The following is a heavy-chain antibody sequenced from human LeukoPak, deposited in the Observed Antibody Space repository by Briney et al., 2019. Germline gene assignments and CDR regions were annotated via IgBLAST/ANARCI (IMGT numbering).Heavy chain of an antibody. CDR3: ARDIGALRIQVPPDAFDI. D-gene: IGHD5-18*01. V-gene: IGHV7-4-1*02. Sequence: GASVKVSCKASGYTFTSFAMNWVRQAPGQGLEWIGWINTNTGNPTYAQGFTGRFVFSLDTSVSTAYLQISSLKAEDTAVYYCARDIGALRIQVPPDAFDIWGQGTMVTVSS. CDR2: INTNTGNP. J-gene: IGHJ3*02. CDR1: GYTFTSFA.